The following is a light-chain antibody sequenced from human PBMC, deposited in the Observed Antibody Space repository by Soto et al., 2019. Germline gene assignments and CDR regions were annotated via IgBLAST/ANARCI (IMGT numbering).Light chain of an antibody. V-gene: IGLV2-14*03. CDR3: SSYTSTSTLVI. CDR2: DVS. J-gene: IGLJ2*01. Sequence: QSALTQPASVYGSPGQSITISCTGTSTDVGGYNFVSWFQHHPGKAPKLMIYDVSNRPSGVSNRFSGSKSGNTASLTISGLQAEDEADYYCSSYTSTSTLVIFGGGTKLTVL. CDR1: STDVGGYNF.